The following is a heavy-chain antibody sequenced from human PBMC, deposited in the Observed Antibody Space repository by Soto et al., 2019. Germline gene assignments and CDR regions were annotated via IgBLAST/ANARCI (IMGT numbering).Heavy chain of an antibody. Sequence: QVQLQESGPGLVKPSQTLSLTCTVSGGSISSGGYYWSWIRQHPGKGLEGIGYSYYRGSTYYNPSLKSRVTISVDPYKNLFSMKLSSVTAADKAVYYCARDLCCSSTYYYYGIDVWGQGTTVTVSS. CDR3: ARDLCCSSTYYYYGIDV. D-gene: IGHD2-2*01. J-gene: IGHJ6*02. V-gene: IGHV4-31*03. CDR1: GGSISSGGYY. CDR2: SYYRGST.